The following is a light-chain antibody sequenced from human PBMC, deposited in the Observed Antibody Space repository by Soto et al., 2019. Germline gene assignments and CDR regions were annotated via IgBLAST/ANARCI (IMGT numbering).Light chain of an antibody. J-gene: IGKJ1*01. CDR2: AAS. Sequence: IQMAQSPSSLSASVGGRVTITCRASQSISSYLNWYQQKPGKAPKLLIYAASSLQSGVPSRFSGSGSGTDFTLTISSLQPEDFATYYCLQDYNYPWTFGQGTKVDIK. CDR1: QSISSY. V-gene: IGKV1-6*01. CDR3: LQDYNYPWT.